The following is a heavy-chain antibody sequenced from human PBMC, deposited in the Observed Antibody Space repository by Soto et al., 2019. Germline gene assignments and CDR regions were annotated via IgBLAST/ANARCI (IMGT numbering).Heavy chain of an antibody. V-gene: IGHV3-23*01. J-gene: IGHJ3*02. CDR1: GFIFTSYA. D-gene: IGHD6-19*01. CDR3: ARSGWHDAFDI. Sequence: EVQLLESGGGLVQPGGSLRLSCAASGFIFTSYAMSWVRQAPGKGLEWVSGISNSGGSTDYADSVKGRFFISRDNSKNTLYREMNNLRAEDTAVFYCARSGWHDAFDIWGQGTMVTVSS. CDR2: ISNSGGST.